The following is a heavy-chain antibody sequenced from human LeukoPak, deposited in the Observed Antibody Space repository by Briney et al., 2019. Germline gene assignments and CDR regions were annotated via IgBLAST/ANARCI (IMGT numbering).Heavy chain of an antibody. D-gene: IGHD2-2*01. J-gene: IGHJ4*02. Sequence: PSQTLSLTCTVSGGSISSGSYYWSWIRQPAGKGLEWIGRIYTSGSTNYNPSLKSRVTISVDTSKNQFSLKLSSVTAADTAVYYCARDAVGVVPAALGYWGQGTLVTVSS. V-gene: IGHV4-61*02. CDR2: IYTSGST. CDR3: ARDAVGVVPAALGY. CDR1: GGSISSGSYY.